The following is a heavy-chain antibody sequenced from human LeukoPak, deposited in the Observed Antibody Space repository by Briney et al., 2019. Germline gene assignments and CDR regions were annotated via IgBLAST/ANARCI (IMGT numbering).Heavy chain of an antibody. J-gene: IGHJ3*02. V-gene: IGHV4-59*11. Sequence: SETLSLTCTVSGGSFSSHYWSWIRQPPGKALEWIGYFYYSGSTNYNPSLQSRVTISVDTSKNHFSLKLTSVTAADTAVYYCTRLLDNDSSGYPDTFDMWGQGTMVTVSS. CDR3: TRLLDNDSSGYPDTFDM. CDR2: FYYSGST. D-gene: IGHD3-22*01. CDR1: GGSFSSHY.